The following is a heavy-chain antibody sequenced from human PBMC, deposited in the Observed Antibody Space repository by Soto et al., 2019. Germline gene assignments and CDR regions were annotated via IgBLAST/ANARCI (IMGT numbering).Heavy chain of an antibody. V-gene: IGHV1-8*01. J-gene: IGHJ3*02. CDR3: ARVWKHCGGDCYGAFDI. CDR2: MNPNSGNT. D-gene: IGHD2-21*02. Sequence: QVQLVQSGAEVKKPGASVKVSCKASGYTFTSYDINWVRQATGQGLEWMGWMNPNSGNTGYAQKFQGRVTMTRNTSISTAYMELSSLRSEDTAVYYCARVWKHCGGDCYGAFDIWGQGTMVTVSS. CDR1: GYTFTSYD.